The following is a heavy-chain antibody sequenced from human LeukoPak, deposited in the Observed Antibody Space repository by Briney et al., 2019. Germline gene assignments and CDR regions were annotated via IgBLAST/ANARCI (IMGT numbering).Heavy chain of an antibody. D-gene: IGHD6-19*01. CDR1: GYTFTSYY. Sequence: ASVKVSCKASGYTFTSYYMHWVRQAPGQGLEWMGIINPSGGSTSYAQKFQGRVTMTRDTSTSTVYMELSSLRSEDTAVYYCARDLERGIAVAGLAYFDYWGQGTLVTVSS. CDR3: ARDLERGIAVAGLAYFDY. J-gene: IGHJ4*02. CDR2: INPSGGST. V-gene: IGHV1-46*01.